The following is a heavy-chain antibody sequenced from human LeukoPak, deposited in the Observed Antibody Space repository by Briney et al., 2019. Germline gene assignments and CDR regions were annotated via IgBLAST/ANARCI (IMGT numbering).Heavy chain of an antibody. V-gene: IGHV3-30-3*01. CDR2: ISYDGSNK. D-gene: IGHD2-21*02. Sequence: GGSLRLSCAASGFTFSSYAMHWVRQAPGKGLEWVAAISYDGSNKYYADSVKGRFTISRDNSKNTLYLQMNSLRAEDTAVYYCAREAYCGGDCMVYGMDVWGQGTTVTVSS. CDR3: AREAYCGGDCMVYGMDV. CDR1: GFTFSSYA. J-gene: IGHJ6*02.